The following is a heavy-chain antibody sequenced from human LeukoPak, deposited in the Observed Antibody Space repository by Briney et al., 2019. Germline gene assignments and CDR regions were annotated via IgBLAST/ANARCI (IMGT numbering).Heavy chain of an antibody. D-gene: IGHD2-21*02. J-gene: IGHJ4*02. CDR2: ISWNSGSI. CDR1: GFTFDDYA. CDR3: VTDGAVTAD. V-gene: IGHV3-9*01. Sequence: PGRSLRLSCAASGFTFDDYAMHWVRQAPGKGLEWVSGISWNSGSIGYADSVKGRFTISRDNAKNSLYLQMNSLRAEDTALYYCVTDGAVTADWGQGTLVTVSS.